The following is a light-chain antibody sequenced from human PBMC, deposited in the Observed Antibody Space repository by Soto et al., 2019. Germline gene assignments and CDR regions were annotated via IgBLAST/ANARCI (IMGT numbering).Light chain of an antibody. J-gene: IGLJ1*01. CDR3: QSYDSSLSDPYV. CDR2: RNS. V-gene: IGLV1-40*01. Sequence: QSVLTQPASVSGATGERVTISCTGISSNIGAGYDVHWYQQLPGTAPKLLIHRNSNRPSGVPDRFSGSKSGTSASLAITGLQAEDEADYYCQSYDSSLSDPYVFGPGTKLTV. CDR1: SSNIGAGYD.